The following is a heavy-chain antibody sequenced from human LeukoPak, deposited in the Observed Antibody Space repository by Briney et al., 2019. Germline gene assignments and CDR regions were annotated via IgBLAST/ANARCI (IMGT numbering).Heavy chain of an antibody. D-gene: IGHD3-22*01. J-gene: IGHJ4*02. V-gene: IGHV1-69*06. CDR3: ARDLRKGYCFGY. CDR2: IIPIIGTA. CDR1: GGTFSSYA. Sequence: SVKVSCKASGGTFSSYAISWVRQAPGQGLEWMGGIIPIIGTANYAQKFQGRVTITADKSTSTAYMELSSLRSEDTAVYYCARDLRKGYCFGYWGQGTLVTVSS.